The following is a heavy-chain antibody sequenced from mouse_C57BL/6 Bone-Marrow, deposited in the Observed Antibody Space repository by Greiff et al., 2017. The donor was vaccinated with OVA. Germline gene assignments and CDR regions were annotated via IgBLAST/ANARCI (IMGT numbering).Heavy chain of an antibody. Sequence: EVQRVESEGGLVQPGRSLKLSCTASGFTFSDYYMAWVRQVPEKGLEWVANINHDGSSTYYLDSLKSRFIISRDNAKTRLYLQKSSLKSEDTSTYYGAGDDYCSSYWYYDVWGTGTTVTVAS. V-gene: IGHV5-16*01. J-gene: IGHJ1*03. D-gene: IGHD1-1*01. CDR3: AGDDYCSSYWYYDV. CDR1: GFTFSDYY. CDR2: INHDGSST.